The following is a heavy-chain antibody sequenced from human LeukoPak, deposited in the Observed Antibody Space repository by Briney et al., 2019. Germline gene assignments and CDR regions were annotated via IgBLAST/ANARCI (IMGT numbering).Heavy chain of an antibody. Sequence: ASVKVSCKASGYTFTSYYMHWVRQAPGQGLEWMGIINPSGGSTSYAQKFQGRVTMTRNTSISTAYMELSSLRSEDTAVYYCARSCSSTSCRYYYYYGMDVWGQGTTVTVSS. CDR3: ARSCSSTSCRYYYYYGMDV. J-gene: IGHJ6*02. CDR1: GYTFTSYY. V-gene: IGHV1-46*01. D-gene: IGHD2-2*01. CDR2: INPSGGST.